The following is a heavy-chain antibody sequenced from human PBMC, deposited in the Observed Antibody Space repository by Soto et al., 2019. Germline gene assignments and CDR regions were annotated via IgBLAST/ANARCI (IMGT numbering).Heavy chain of an antibody. V-gene: IGHV4-4*02. CDR2: VYHTGDT. CDR3: AREIVTAGGNNYFDP. J-gene: IGHJ5*02. CDR1: GGTVASSHW. Sequence: QVQLQESGPRLVKPSESLSLTCGVSGGTVASSHWWSWVRQSPGRGLEWIGNVYHTGDTNFNPSLQSRVTFSVAKSNNQFSLRLTSVTAADTAVYFCAREIVTAGGNNYFDPWGPGTLVTVSS. D-gene: IGHD2-21*02.